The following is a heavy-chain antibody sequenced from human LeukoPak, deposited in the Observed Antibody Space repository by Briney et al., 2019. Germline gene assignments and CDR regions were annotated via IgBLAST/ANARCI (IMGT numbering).Heavy chain of an antibody. V-gene: IGHV3-21*01. D-gene: IGHD2-21*02. Sequence: GGSLRLSCAASGFTFSSYSMNWVRQAPGKGLEWVSSISSSSSYTYYADSVKGRFTISRDNAKNSLYLQMNSLRAEDTAVYYCARAAYCGGDCYLVDYWGQGTLVTVSS. CDR2: ISSSSSYT. CDR1: GFTFSSYS. CDR3: ARAAYCGGDCYLVDY. J-gene: IGHJ4*02.